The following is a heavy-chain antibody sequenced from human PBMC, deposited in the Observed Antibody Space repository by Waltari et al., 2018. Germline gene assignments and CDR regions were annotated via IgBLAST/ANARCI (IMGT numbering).Heavy chain of an antibody. V-gene: IGHV4-59*01. J-gene: IGHJ4*02. CDR1: GGSIKRYY. CDR3: ARDYYGSGSYLN. D-gene: IGHD3-10*01. Sequence: QVQLQESGPGLVKASETLSPTCIVSGGSIKRYYWSWIRQPPGKGLEWIGFIYYTGRTNHNPSLKSRVTMSIDTDKNQFSLKMTSVTAADTAVYYCARDYYGSGSYLNWGQGNLVTVSS. CDR2: IYYTGRT.